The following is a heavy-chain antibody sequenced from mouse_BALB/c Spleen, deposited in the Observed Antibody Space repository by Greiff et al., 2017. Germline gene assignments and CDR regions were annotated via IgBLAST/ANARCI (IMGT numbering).Heavy chain of an antibody. V-gene: IGHV1S22*01. Sequence: LQQPGSELVRPGASVKLSCKASGYTFTSYWMHWVKQRHGQGLEWIGNIYPGSGSTNYDEKFKSKGTLTVDTSSSTAYMHLSSLTSEDSAVYYCTRNRYDVEGYAMDYWGQGTSVTVSS. D-gene: IGHD2-14*01. CDR2: IYPGSGST. CDR3: TRNRYDVEGYAMDY. CDR1: GYTFTSYW. J-gene: IGHJ4*01.